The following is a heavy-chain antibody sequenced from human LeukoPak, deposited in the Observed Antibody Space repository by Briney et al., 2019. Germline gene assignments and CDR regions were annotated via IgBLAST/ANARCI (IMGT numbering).Heavy chain of an antibody. CDR1: GFTFSSYW. CDR2: ISPAGSDT. V-gene: IGHV3-74*03. Sequence: GGSLRLSCAASGFTFSSYWMNWVRQAPGKGLVWVSRISPAGSDTTYADSVRGRFTISRDNAKNTLYLQMNSLRAEDTAVYYCARGLGSPRYYYYGMDVWGQGTTVTVSS. D-gene: IGHD3-16*01. CDR3: ARGLGSPRYYYYGMDV. J-gene: IGHJ6*02.